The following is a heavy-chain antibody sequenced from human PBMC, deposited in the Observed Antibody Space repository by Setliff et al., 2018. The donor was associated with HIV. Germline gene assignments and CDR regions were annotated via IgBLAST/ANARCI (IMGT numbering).Heavy chain of an antibody. J-gene: IGHJ1*01. Sequence: GASVKVSCKASGYTSTSYYMHWVRQAPGQGLEWMGIINPSSGSTTYAQKFQGRVTMTRDTSTSTVYMELSSLRSEDTAVYYCARDPAPSSSASYFQHWGQGTPVTV. CDR1: GYTSTSYY. CDR3: ARDPAPSSSASYFQH. V-gene: IGHV1-46*01. CDR2: INPSSGST. D-gene: IGHD6-6*01.